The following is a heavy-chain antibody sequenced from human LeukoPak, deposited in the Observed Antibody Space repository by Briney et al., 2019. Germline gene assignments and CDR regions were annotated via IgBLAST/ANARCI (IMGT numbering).Heavy chain of an antibody. Sequence: GGSLSLSCVGSGYTFSDAWMSWVRQAPGKGLEWVGRIKSKSDGGTIDYAAPVKGRFTISRDDSRNMLYLQMNSLKTEDTAVYYCTTRRQDGWWGQGTLVTVS. D-gene: IGHD2-15*01. CDR3: TTRRQDGW. CDR1: GYTFSDAW. J-gene: IGHJ4*02. V-gene: IGHV3-15*01. CDR2: IKSKSDGGTI.